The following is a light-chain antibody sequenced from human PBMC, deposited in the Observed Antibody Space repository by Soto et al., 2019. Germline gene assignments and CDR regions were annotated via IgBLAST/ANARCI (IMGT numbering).Light chain of an antibody. Sequence: EIVLTQSPATLSLSPGERATLSCRASQSVSSYLAWYQQKPGLAPRLLIYDASSRATGIPDRFSGSGSGTDFTLTISRLEPEDFAVYYCQQYGSSPQTFGQGTKVDNK. J-gene: IGKJ1*01. CDR3: QQYGSSPQT. CDR1: QSVSSY. CDR2: DAS. V-gene: IGKV3D-20*01.